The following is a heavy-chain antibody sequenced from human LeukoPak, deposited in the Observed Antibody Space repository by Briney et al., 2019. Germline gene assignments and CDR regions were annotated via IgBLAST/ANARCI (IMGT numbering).Heavy chain of an antibody. V-gene: IGHV4-4*07. J-gene: IGHJ6*03. Sequence: SETLSLTCTVSGGSISSSYWNWIRQPAGKGLEWIGRIYTSGSTNYNPSLKSRVAISVGTSKNQFSLKLSSVTAADTAVYYCARELLVVPAAHSDYYYYYMDVWGKGTTVTISS. CDR1: GGSISSSY. CDR2: IYTSGST. CDR3: ARELLVVPAAHSDYYYYYMDV. D-gene: IGHD2-2*01.